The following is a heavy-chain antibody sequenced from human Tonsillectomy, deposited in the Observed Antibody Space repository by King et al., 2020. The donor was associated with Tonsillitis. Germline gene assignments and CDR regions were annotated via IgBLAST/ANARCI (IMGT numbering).Heavy chain of an antibody. CDR3: ARRRGWAGDDAFDI. CDR1: GFTFSSYS. Sequence: VQLVESGGGLVKPGGSLRLSCAASGFTFSSYSMNWVRQAPGKGLEWVSSISRSSSYIYYADSVKGRFTISRDNAKNSLYLQMNSLRAEDTAVYYCARRRGWAGDDAFDIWGQGTMVTVSS. D-gene: IGHD6-19*01. J-gene: IGHJ3*02. CDR2: ISRSSSYI. V-gene: IGHV3-21*01.